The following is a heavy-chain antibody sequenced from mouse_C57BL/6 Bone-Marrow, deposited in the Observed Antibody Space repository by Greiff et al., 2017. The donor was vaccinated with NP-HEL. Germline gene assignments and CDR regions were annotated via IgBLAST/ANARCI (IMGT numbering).Heavy chain of an antibody. CDR3: ARQGELPYYSNYEFAY. CDR2: IWSDGST. Sequence: VKLMESGPGLVAPSQSLSITCTVSGFSLTSYGVHWVRQPPGKGLEWLVVIWSDGSTTYNSALKSRLSISKDNSKSQVFLKMNSLQTDDTAMYYCARQGELPYYSNYEFAYWGQGTLVTVSA. J-gene: IGHJ3*01. CDR1: GFSLTSYG. V-gene: IGHV2-6-1*01. D-gene: IGHD2-5*01.